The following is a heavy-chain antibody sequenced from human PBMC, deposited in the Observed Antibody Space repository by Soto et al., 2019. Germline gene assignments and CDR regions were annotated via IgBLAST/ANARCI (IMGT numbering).Heavy chain of an antibody. Sequence: SGPKLVNPTQTLTLTCTFSGFSLSTSGMCVSWIRQPPGKALEWLALIDWDDDKYYSTSLKTRLTISKDTSKNQVVLTMTNMELGDTATYSCARSLYYYDSSGYAYWYFDLWGRGTLVPVS. CDR3: ARSLYYYDSSGYAYWYFDL. V-gene: IGHV2-70*13. CDR2: IDWDDDK. J-gene: IGHJ2*01. CDR1: GFSLSTSGMC. D-gene: IGHD3-22*01.